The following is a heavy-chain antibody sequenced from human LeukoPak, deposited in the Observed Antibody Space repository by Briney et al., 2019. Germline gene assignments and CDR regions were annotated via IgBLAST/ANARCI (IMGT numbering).Heavy chain of an antibody. V-gene: IGHV5-51*01. CDR2: IYPGDSDT. CDR1: GYSFTSYW. CDR3: ARLKRGGSGSYYNADYWYFDL. J-gene: IGHJ2*01. Sequence: GESLKISCKGSGYSFTSYWIGWVRQMPGKGLEWMGIIYPGDSDTRYSPSFQGQVTISADKSISTAYLQWSSLKASDTAMYYCARLKRGGSGSYYNADYWYFDLWGRGTLVTVSS. D-gene: IGHD3-10*01.